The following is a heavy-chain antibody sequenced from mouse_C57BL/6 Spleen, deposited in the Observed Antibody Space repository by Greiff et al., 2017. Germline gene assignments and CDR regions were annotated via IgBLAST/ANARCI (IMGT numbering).Heavy chain of an antibody. V-gene: IGHV5-9*01. CDR3: ARDPARDGYYLDG. D-gene: IGHD1-2*01. CDR1: GFTFSSYT. Sequence: EVQLVESGGGLVKPGGSLKLSCAASGFTFSSYTMSWVRQTPEKRLEWVATICGGGGNTYYTDSVKGRFTISRDKAKNTQYLQMSSLRSEDTALYYCARDPARDGYYLDGGGEGTTLTVSS. CDR2: ICGGGGNT. J-gene: IGHJ2*01.